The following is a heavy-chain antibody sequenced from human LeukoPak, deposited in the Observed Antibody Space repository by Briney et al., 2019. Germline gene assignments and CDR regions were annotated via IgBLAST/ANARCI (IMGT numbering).Heavy chain of an antibody. Sequence: SETLSLTCTVSGGSISSNNYYWSWIRQPPGKGLEWIGEINHSGSTNYNPSLKSRVTISVDTSKNRFSLKLSYVTAADTAVYYCATGGDTANGMDVWGQGTTVTVSS. CDR1: GGSISSNNYY. CDR3: ATGGDTANGMDV. CDR2: INHSGST. J-gene: IGHJ6*02. V-gene: IGHV4-39*07. D-gene: IGHD5-18*01.